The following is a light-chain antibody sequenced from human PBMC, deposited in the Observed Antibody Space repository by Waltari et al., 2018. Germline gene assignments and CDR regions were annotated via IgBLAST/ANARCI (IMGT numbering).Light chain of an antibody. CDR1: TGHTTTL. J-gene: IGLJ3*02. V-gene: IGLV4-69*01. CDR2: VNSDGSH. Sequence: QLVLPHSPSASPSLVLSPTLTCPPATGHTTTLTPGPPQQQQKAPRYVMKVNSDGSHSKRDEIPDRFSGSGSGAERYLTISNVQSEDEADYYCQTGGHGTWVFGGGTKLTVL. CDR3: QTGGHGTWV.